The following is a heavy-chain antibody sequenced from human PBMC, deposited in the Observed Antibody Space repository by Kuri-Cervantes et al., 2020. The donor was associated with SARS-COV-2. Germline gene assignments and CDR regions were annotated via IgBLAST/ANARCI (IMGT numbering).Heavy chain of an antibody. CDR1: GFTFSSYE. V-gene: IGHV3-30*02. J-gene: IGHJ6*02. CDR3: AKDREGGVTTGYYGMDV. CDR2: IRYDGSNK. Sequence: GESLKISCAASGFTFSSYEMNWVRQAPGKGLEWVAFIRYDGSNKYYADSVKGRFTISRDNSKNTLYLQMNSLRAEDTAVYYCAKDREGGVTTGYYGMDVWGQGTTVTVSS. D-gene: IGHD4-11*01.